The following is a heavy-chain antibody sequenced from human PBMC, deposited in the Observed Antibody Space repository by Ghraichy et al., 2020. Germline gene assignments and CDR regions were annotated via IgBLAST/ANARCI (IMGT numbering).Heavy chain of an antibody. CDR3: ARISGYRSPVVY. V-gene: IGHV4-39*01. J-gene: IGHJ4*02. Sequence: ESLNISCTVSGGSISSSSYYWGWIRQPPGKGLEWIGSIYYSGSTYYNPSLKSRVTISVDTSKNQFSLKLSSVTAADTAVYYCARISGYRSPVVYWGQGTLVTVSS. D-gene: IGHD5-12*01. CDR2: IYYSGST. CDR1: GGSISSSSYY.